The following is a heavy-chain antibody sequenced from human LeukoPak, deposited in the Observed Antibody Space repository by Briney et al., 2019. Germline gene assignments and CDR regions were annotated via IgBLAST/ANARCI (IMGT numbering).Heavy chain of an antibody. Sequence: SGGSLRLSCAASGFTFRVYAMTWVRQAPGKGLEWVSGISGSGSSTYSADSVKGRFTISRDISKNTLNLQMNSLRAEDTAIYYCAKDRATSYYYDSSGPFGGWGQGTLVTVSS. CDR3: AKDRATSYYYDSSGPFGG. V-gene: IGHV3-23*01. D-gene: IGHD3-22*01. J-gene: IGHJ4*02. CDR1: GFTFRVYA. CDR2: ISGSGSST.